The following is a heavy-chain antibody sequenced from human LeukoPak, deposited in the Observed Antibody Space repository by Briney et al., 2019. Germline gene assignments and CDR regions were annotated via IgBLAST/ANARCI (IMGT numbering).Heavy chain of an antibody. CDR1: GYGFTSYW. CDR2: IYPGDSDT. CDR3: AQMRPDWNWFDP. Sequence: GGSLQISCKGSGYGFTSYWIGWVRQMPGKGLEGMGIIYPGDSDTRYSPSFQGQVTISADKSISTAYLQWSSLKASDTAMYYCAQMRPDWNWFDPWGQGTLVTVSS. D-gene: IGHD2-21*01. J-gene: IGHJ5*02. V-gene: IGHV5-51*01.